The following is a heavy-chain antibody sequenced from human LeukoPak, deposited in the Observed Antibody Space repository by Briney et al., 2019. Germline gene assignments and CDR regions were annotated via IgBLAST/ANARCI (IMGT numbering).Heavy chain of an antibody. CDR3: AAEGSIAVAGPLGY. CDR1: GGTFSSYA. D-gene: IGHD6-19*01. CDR2: IIPIFGTA. V-gene: IGHV1-69*13. J-gene: IGHJ4*02. Sequence: SVKVSCKASGGTFSSYAISWVRQAPGQGLEWMGGIIPIFGTANYAQKFQGRVTITADESTSTAYMELNSLRSEDTAVYYCAAEGSIAVAGPLGYWGQGTLVTVSS.